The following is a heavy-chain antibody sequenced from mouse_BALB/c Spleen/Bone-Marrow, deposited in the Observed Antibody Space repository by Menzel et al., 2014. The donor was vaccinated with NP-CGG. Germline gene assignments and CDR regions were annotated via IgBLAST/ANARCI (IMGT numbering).Heavy chain of an antibody. CDR2: IYPANGNT. Sequence: EVQLQQSGAELVKPGASVKLSCTASGFNIMYAYIHWVKRRPEQGLEWIGRIYPANGNTNYDPKFQGKATITADTSSNTAYLHLNSLTSEDTAVYYCARSPGEVNYWGQGTLVTVSA. CDR3: ARSPGEVNY. CDR1: GFNIMYAY. D-gene: IGHD1-3*01. J-gene: IGHJ3*01. V-gene: IGHV14-3*02.